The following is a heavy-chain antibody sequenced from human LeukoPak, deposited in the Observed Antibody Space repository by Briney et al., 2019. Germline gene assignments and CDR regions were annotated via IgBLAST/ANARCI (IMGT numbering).Heavy chain of an antibody. CDR1: XFTXXSXX. CDR2: IKQDGSEK. CDR3: ARVSVMGGWG. D-gene: IGHD2-8*01. V-gene: IGHV3-7*01. J-gene: IGHJ4*02. Sequence: XXCAAXXFTXXSXXMSWVRXAPGKXLEWVANIKQDGSEKYYVDSVKGRFTISRDNAKNSLYLQMNSLRAEDTAVYYCARVSVMGGWGWGQGTLVTVSS.